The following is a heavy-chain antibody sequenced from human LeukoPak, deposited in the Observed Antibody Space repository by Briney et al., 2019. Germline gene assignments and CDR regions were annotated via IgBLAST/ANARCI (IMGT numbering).Heavy chain of an antibody. D-gene: IGHD6-6*01. CDR2: ISDSGGNT. Sequence: GRSLRLSCAASGFTFNSYAMSWVRQAPWERLQWVSGISDSGGNTYYADSVRGRFTISRDNSKNTLYLQMNSPRAEDTAVYYCARHRSSWLIDYWGQGTLVTVSS. V-gene: IGHV3-23*01. CDR1: GFTFNSYA. J-gene: IGHJ4*02. CDR3: ARHRSSWLIDY.